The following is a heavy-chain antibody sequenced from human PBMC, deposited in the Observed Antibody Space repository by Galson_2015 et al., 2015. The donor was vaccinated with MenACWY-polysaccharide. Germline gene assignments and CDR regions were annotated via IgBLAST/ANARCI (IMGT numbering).Heavy chain of an antibody. CDR2: IISDGSDT. Sequence: SLRLACAASGFPFSRDWMHWVRQAPGKGLLWVSRIISDGSDTTYADSVKGRFTISRDNAKNTLYLQLNSLRDEDTAVYYCIRYDSVRKLDDWGRGTLVTVSP. D-gene: IGHD2-15*01. CDR3: IRYDSVRKLDD. J-gene: IGHJ4*02. V-gene: IGHV3-74*01. CDR1: GFPFSRDW.